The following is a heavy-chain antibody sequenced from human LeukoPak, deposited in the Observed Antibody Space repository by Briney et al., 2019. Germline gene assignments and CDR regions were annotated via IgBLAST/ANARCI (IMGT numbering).Heavy chain of an antibody. CDR1: GGSISSSNW. D-gene: IGHD6-19*01. CDR3: ARDSRGQWLPLDY. V-gene: IGHV4-4*02. CDR2: IYHSGST. J-gene: IGHJ4*02. Sequence: TPSETLSLTCAVSGGSISSSNWWSWVRQPPGKGLEWIGEIYHSGSTNYNPSLKSRVTISVDKSKNQFSLKLSSVTAADTAVYYCARDSRGQWLPLDYWGQGTLVTVSS.